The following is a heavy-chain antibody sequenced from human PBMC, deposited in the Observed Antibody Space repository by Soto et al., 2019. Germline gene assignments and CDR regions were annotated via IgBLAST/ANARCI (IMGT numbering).Heavy chain of an antibody. V-gene: IGHV3-33*01. J-gene: IGHJ3*02. CDR3: ARVVGYGFDI. Sequence: QVQLVESGGGVVQPGRSLRLSCAASGFTVSSYGMHWVRQAPGKGLEWVAVIWYDGSNKYYADSVKGRFTISRDKYKNTLYLQMNCLRAEDTAVYYCARVVGYGFDIWGQGTMVTVSS. CDR2: IWYDGSNK. D-gene: IGHD6-25*01. CDR1: GFTVSSYG.